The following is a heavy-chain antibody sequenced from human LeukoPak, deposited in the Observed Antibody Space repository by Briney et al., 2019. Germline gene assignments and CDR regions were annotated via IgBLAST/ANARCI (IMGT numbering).Heavy chain of an antibody. J-gene: IGHJ4*02. CDR2: ISSSGSTK. CDR1: GFTFSSYE. CDR3: ARDQVGISDY. V-gene: IGHV3-48*03. Sequence: GGSLRLSCAASGFTFSSYEMNWVRQAPGKGLEWVSYISSSGSTKYYTDSVKGRFTISRDNSKNTLYLQMNSLRAEDTAVYYCARDQVGISDYWGQGTLVTVSS. D-gene: IGHD1-26*01.